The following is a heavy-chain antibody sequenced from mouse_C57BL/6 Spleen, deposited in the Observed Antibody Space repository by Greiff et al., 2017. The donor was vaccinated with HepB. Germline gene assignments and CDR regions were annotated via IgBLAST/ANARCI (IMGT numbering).Heavy chain of an antibody. V-gene: IGHV2-2*01. CDR2: IWSGGST. J-gene: IGHJ3*01. CDR1: GFSLTSYG. D-gene: IGHD1-1*01. Sequence: QVQLKESGPGLVQPSQSLSITCTVSGFSLTSYGVHWVRQSPGKGLEWLGVIWSGGSTDYNAAFISRLSISKDNSKSQVFFKMNSLQADDTAIYYCARTGDYYGSSSWFAYWGQGTLVTVSA. CDR3: ARTGDYYGSSSWFAY.